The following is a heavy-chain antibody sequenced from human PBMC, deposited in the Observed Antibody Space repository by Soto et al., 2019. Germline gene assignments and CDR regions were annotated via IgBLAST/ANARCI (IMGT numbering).Heavy chain of an antibody. V-gene: IGHV1-69*13. D-gene: IGHD3-22*01. Sequence: SVKVSCKASGGTFSSYAISWVRQAPGQGLEWMGGIIPIFGTANYAQKFQGRVTITADESTSTAYMELSSLRSEDTAVYYCATSPPNYYDRSGYQYYFDYWGQGTLVTVSS. CDR1: GGTFSSYA. CDR2: IIPIFGTA. CDR3: ATSPPNYYDRSGYQYYFDY. J-gene: IGHJ4*02.